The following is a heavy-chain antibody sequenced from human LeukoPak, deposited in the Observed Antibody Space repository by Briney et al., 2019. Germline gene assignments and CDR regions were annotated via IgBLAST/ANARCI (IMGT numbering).Heavy chain of an antibody. CDR3: ARYSYGLRGVDY. D-gene: IGHD5-18*01. J-gene: IGHJ4*02. Sequence: GGSLRLSCAASGFTVSSNYMSWVRQAPGKGLEWVSVIYSGGSTYYADSVKGRFTISRDNSKNTLYLQMNSLRAEDTAVYYCARYSYGLRGVDYWGQGTLVTVPS. V-gene: IGHV3-53*01. CDR1: GFTVSSNY. CDR2: IYSGGST.